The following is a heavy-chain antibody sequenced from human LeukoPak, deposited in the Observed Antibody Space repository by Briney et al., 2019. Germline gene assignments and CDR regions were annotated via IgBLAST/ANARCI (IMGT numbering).Heavy chain of an antibody. CDR3: SRHARRSSWSQLDY. CDR1: GFTFDTYW. Sequence: PAASLRLSCAGSGFTFDTYWMSWVRQAPAKGLEWLANIKEDGSETNYVDSVKGRFTISRDNAKNSVYLQMNSLRADDTAVYYCSRHARRSSWSQLDYWGQGTLVAVSS. D-gene: IGHD2-2*01. J-gene: IGHJ4*02. V-gene: IGHV3-7*04. CDR2: IKEDGSET.